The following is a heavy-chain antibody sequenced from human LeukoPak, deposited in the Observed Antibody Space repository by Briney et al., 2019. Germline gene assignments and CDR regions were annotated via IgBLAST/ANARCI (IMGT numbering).Heavy chain of an antibody. CDR3: VYGGSYYVA. CDR2: ISYDGSNK. D-gene: IGHD1-26*01. V-gene: IGHV3-30*03. CDR1: GFTFSSYG. J-gene: IGHJ5*02. Sequence: GRSLRLSCAASGFTFSSYGMHWDRQAPGKGLEWVAVISYDGSNKYYADSVKGRFTISRDNAKNSLYLQMNSLRAEDTAVYYCVYGGSYYVAWGQGTLVTVSS.